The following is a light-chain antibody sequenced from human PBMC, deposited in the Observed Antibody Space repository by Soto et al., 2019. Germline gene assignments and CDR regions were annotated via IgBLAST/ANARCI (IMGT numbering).Light chain of an antibody. CDR1: SSNIGNNY. V-gene: IGLV1-51*01. CDR2: DNN. Sequence: QSVLTQPPSVSAAPGQKVTISCSGNSSNIGNNYVSWFQQLPGTAPKLLIYDNNRRPSGLPDRFSGSKSGTSATLGITGLQTGDEDDYYCGTWETSLPAKVVFGGGTKLTVL. CDR3: GTWETSLPAKVV. J-gene: IGLJ2*01.